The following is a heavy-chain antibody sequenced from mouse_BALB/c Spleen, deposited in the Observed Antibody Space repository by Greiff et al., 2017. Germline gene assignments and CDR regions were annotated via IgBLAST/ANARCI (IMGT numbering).Heavy chain of an antibody. CDR3: ARGNYRYDYYIDY. D-gene: IGHD2-14*01. J-gene: IGHJ2*01. CDR2: ISYDGSN. CDR1: GYSITSGYY. Sequence: DVKLQESGPGLVKPSQSLSLTCSVTGYSITSGYYWNWIRQFPGNKLEWMGYISYDGSNNYNPSLKNRISITRDTSKNQFFLKLNSVTTEDTATYYCARGNYRYDYYIDYWGQGTTLTVSA. V-gene: IGHV3-6*02.